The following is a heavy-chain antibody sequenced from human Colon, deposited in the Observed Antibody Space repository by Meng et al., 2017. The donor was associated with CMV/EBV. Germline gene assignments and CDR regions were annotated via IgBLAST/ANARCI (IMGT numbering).Heavy chain of an antibody. J-gene: IGHJ4*02. CDR3: ARDPYNFWSGAPF. Sequence: SETLSLTCTVSGDSISSSSYYWGWFRQPPGKGLEWIGYIYYSGSTYYSPSLKSRLTISLDTSKNQLPLELTSVTAADTAMYYCARDPYNFWSGAPFWGQGTLVTVSS. CDR1: GDSISSSSYY. D-gene: IGHD3-3*01. V-gene: IGHV4-39*06. CDR2: IYYSGST.